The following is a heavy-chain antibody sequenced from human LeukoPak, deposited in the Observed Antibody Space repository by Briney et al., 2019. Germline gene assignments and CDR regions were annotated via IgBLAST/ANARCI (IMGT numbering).Heavy chain of an antibody. J-gene: IGHJ4*02. CDR2: ISSSGSTI. CDR3: ARHRGLDTAMACFDY. CDR1: GFTFSDYY. D-gene: IGHD5-18*01. V-gene: IGHV3-11*01. Sequence: AGGSLRLSCAASGFTFSDYYMSWIRQAPGKGLEWVSYISSSGSTIYYADSVKGRFTISRDNARNSLYLQMNSLRAEDTAVYYCARHRGLDTAMACFDYWGQGTLVTVSS.